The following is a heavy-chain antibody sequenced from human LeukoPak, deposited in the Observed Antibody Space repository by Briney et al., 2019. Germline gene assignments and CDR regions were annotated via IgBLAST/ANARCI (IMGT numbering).Heavy chain of an antibody. D-gene: IGHD1-26*01. V-gene: IGHV3-23*01. CDR2: ISGSGGST. J-gene: IGHJ4*02. CDR1: GFTFSSYA. Sequence: GGSLRLSCAASGFTFSSYAMSWVRQAPGKGLEWVSAISGSGGSTYYADSVKGRFTIPRDNSKNTLYLQMNSLRAEDTAVYYCAKPIGREGYFDYWGQGTLVTVSS. CDR3: AKPIGREGYFDY.